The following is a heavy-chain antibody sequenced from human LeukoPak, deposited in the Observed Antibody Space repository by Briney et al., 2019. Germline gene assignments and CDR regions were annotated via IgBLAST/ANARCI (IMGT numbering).Heavy chain of an antibody. CDR1: GGSFSGYY. V-gene: IGHV4-34*01. CDR2: INHSGST. J-gene: IGHJ4*02. D-gene: IGHD1-26*01. Sequence: SETLSLTCAVYGGSFSGYYWSWIRQPPGKGLEWIGEINHSGSTNYNPSLKSRVTISVDTSKNQFSLKLSSVTAADTAVYYCASSGGSYSAYWGQGTLVTVSS. CDR3: ASSGGSYSAY.